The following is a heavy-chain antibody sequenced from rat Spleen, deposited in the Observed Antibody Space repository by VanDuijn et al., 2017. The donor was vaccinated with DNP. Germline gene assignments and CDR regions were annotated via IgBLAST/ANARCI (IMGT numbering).Heavy chain of an antibody. Sequence: EVQLVESGGGLVQPGRSLKLSCVASGFTFNNYWMTWIRQAPGKGLEWVASITNTGGSTYYRDSVKGRFTISRDNAKSTLYLQMDSLRSEDTATYYCATHPGWGQGVMVTVSS. J-gene: IGHJ2*01. CDR3: ATHPG. V-gene: IGHV5-31*01. CDR1: GFTFNNYW. CDR2: ITNTGGST. D-gene: IGHD1-4*01.